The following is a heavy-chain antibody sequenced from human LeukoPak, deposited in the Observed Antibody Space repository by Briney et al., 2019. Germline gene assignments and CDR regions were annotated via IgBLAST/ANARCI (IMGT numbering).Heavy chain of an antibody. CDR3: ARGIPYYYDSSGPGGGYWFDP. Sequence: SETLSLTCNVSGGSISNYYWSWIRQPAGKGLEWIGRIYTSGSTNYNPSLKSRVTMSVDTSKNQFSLKLSSVTAADTAVYYCARGIPYYYDSSGPGGGYWFDPWGQGTLVTVSS. D-gene: IGHD3-22*01. J-gene: IGHJ5*02. CDR2: IYTSGST. CDR1: GGSISNYY. V-gene: IGHV4-4*07.